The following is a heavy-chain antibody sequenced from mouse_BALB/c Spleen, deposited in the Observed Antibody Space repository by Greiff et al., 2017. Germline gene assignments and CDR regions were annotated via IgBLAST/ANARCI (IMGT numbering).Heavy chain of an antibody. J-gene: IGHJ3*01. V-gene: IGHV1S56*01. D-gene: IGHD1-1*01. CDR2: IYPGDGST. Sequence: QVQLQQSGPELVKPGASVKISCKASGYTFTSYDINWVKQRPGQGLEWIGWIYPGDGSTKYNEKFKGKATLTSDKSSSTAYMQLSSLTSENSAVYFCARGSYLGCDGWFAYWGQGTLVTVSA. CDR1: GYTFTSYD. CDR3: ARGSYLGCDGWFAY.